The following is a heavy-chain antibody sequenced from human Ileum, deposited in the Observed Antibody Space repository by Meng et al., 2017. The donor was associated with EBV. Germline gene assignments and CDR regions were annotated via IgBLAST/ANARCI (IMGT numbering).Heavy chain of an antibody. V-gene: IGHV4-4*02. J-gene: IGHJ4*02. Sequence: QGHLQGSGPGLLKPSGPLSLTCAVSGDSVSGSDWWSWVRQPPGKGLEWIGEVYHDGATNYHPSLKSRVTISLDKSKNEVNLHLNSLTAADTAVYFCARSSPIVRGLDYWGQGTLVTVSS. CDR2: VYHDGAT. CDR3: ARSSPIVRGLDY. D-gene: IGHD3-10*01. CDR1: GDSVSGSDW.